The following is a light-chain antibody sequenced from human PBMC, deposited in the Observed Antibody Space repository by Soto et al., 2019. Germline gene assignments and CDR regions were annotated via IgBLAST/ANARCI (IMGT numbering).Light chain of an antibody. CDR2: EAS. Sequence: QSALTQPASVSGSPGQSITISCTGISNDVGTYNLVSWYQHHPGKAPKLIIYEASKRPSGVPNRFSGSKSGNTASLTISGLQAEDEADYYCSSYTRSSTQVFGAGTKLTVL. J-gene: IGLJ1*01. CDR1: SNDVGTYNL. CDR3: SSYTRSSTQV. V-gene: IGLV2-14*02.